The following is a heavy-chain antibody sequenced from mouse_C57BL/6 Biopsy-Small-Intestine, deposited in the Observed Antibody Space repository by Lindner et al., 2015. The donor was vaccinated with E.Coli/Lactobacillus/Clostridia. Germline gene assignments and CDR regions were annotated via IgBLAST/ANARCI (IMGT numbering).Heavy chain of an antibody. J-gene: IGHJ1*03. CDR3: ARKSPMVTWYFDV. V-gene: IGHV1-81*01. D-gene: IGHD2-2*01. CDR2: IYPRSGNT. Sequence: VQLQESGTELARPGASVKLSCKVSGYTFTGFGISWVKQRTGQGLEWIGEIYPRSGNTYNNEMFKGKATLTADKSSSTAYMELRSLTSEDSAVYFCARKSPMVTWYFDVWGTGTTVTVSS. CDR1: GYTFTGFG.